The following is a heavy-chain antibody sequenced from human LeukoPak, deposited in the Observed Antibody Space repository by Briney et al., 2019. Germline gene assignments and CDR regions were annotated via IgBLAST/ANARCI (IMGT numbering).Heavy chain of an antibody. V-gene: IGHV3-23*01. J-gene: IGHJ6*03. CDR1: GFTFSSYG. CDR3: ARGGHDYYYMDV. Sequence: GGTLRLSCAASGFTFSSYGMSWVRQAPGKGLEWVSAISGSGGSTYYADSVEGRFTISRDNSKNTLYLQMNSLRAEDTAVYYCARGGHDYYYMDVWGKGTTVTVSS. CDR2: ISGSGGST. D-gene: IGHD3-10*01.